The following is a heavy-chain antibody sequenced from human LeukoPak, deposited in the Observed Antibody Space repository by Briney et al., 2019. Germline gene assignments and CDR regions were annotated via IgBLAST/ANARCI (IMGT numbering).Heavy chain of an antibody. CDR3: ARDHDGYLDY. D-gene: IGHD3-16*01. J-gene: IGHJ4*02. V-gene: IGHV3-21*01. Sequence: PGGSLRLSCAASGFTFSSYEMNWVRQAPGKGLEWVSSISSSSSYIYYADSVKGRFTISRDNAKNSLYLQMNSLRAEDTAVYYCARDHDGYLDYWGQGTLVTVSS. CDR2: ISSSSSYI. CDR1: GFTFSSYE.